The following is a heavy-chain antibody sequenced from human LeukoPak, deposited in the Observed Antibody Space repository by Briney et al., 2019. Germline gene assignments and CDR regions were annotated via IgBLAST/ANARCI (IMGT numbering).Heavy chain of an antibody. V-gene: IGHV4-39*07. CDR2: IYYSGST. CDR1: GGSISSSSYY. Sequence: SETLSLTCTVSGGSISSSSYYWGWIRQPPGKGLEWIGSIYYSGSTHYNPSLKSRVTISVDTSKNQFSLKLSSVTAADTAVYYCARFPRVPYYYDSSGYLRLGPVDYWGQGTLVTVSS. J-gene: IGHJ4*02. D-gene: IGHD3-22*01. CDR3: ARFPRVPYYYDSSGYLRLGPVDY.